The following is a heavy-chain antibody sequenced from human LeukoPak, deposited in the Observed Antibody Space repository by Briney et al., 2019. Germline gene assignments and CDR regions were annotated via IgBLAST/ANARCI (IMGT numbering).Heavy chain of an antibody. V-gene: IGHV3-30-3*01. CDR3: AKDLRIRAGVPDY. Sequence: PGGSLRLSCAASGFTFSSYAMHWVRQAPGKGLEWVAVISYDGSNKYYADSVKGRFTISRDSSKNTLCLQMNSLRAEDTAVYYCAKDLRIRAGVPDYWGQGTLVTVSS. D-gene: IGHD2-8*01. J-gene: IGHJ4*02. CDR2: ISYDGSNK. CDR1: GFTFSSYA.